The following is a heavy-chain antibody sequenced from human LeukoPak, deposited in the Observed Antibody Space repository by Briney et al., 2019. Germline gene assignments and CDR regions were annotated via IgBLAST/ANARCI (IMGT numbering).Heavy chain of an antibody. J-gene: IGHJ4*02. CDR1: GFTFSSYG. CDR3: ANYAGY. V-gene: IGHV3-33*06. Sequence: GGSLRLSCAASGFTFSSYGMHWVRQAPDKGLEWVAVIWYDGSNTYYADSVKGRFTISRDNSKNTLYLQMNSLRAEDTAVYYCANYAGYWGQGTLVTVSS. CDR2: IWYDGSNT. D-gene: IGHD3-16*01.